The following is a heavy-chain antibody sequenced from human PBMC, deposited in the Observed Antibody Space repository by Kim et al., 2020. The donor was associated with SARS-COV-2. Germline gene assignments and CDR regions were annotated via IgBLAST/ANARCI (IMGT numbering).Heavy chain of an antibody. Sequence: ASVKVSCQASGYTFSRHDITWVRQAPGQGLEWMGWISLYNGNTNYAQRLQGRVTMTSDTSTNTAYMELRSLRSDDTAVYYCARKGVGMFRGVTFDYWGQGTLVTVSS. CDR1: GYTFSRHD. CDR3: ARKGVGMFRGVTFDY. D-gene: IGHD3-10*01. V-gene: IGHV1-18*01. J-gene: IGHJ4*02. CDR2: ISLYNGNT.